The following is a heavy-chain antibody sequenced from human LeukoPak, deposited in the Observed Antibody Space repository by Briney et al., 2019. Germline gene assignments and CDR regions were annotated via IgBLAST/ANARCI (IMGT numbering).Heavy chain of an antibody. CDR1: GGTFSRFS. CDR2: VIPMFGTT. V-gene: IGHV1-69*13. J-gene: IGHJ4*02. Sequence: ASVKVSCKASGGTFSRFSINWLRQAPGQGLEWMGGVIPMFGTTDYAQKFQGRVTITADESTSTAYMELSSLRSEDTAVYYCARAPSESITMIRGVIIATPNFDYWGQGTLVTVSS. D-gene: IGHD3-10*01. CDR3: ARAPSESITMIRGVIIATPNFDY.